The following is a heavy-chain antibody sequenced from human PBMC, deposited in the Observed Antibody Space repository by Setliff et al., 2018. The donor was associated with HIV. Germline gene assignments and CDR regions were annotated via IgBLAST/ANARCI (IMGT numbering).Heavy chain of an antibody. D-gene: IGHD3-10*01. CDR1: GGSITTTNYY. Sequence: LSLTCTVSGGSITTTNYYWGWVRQSPGKGLEWIGVIYYRGSAYYNLSLQSRVTLSVDTSKNSFSLHLASVTAADTAVYFCARARGPPLPVLDFWGPGTLVTVSS. CDR3: ARARGPPLPVLDF. CDR2: IYYRGSA. J-gene: IGHJ4*02. V-gene: IGHV4-39*07.